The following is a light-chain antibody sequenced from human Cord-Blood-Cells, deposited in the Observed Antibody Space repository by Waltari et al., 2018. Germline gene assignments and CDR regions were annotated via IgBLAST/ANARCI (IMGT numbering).Light chain of an antibody. CDR1: SSDVGSYKL. CDR2: EGS. CDR3: CSYAGSSTL. J-gene: IGLJ2*01. Sequence: QSALTQPASVSGSPGQSITISCTGTSSDVGSYKLVSWYQQRPGKAPKLMIYEGSKRPSGVSNRFSGSKSGNPACLTITGLQAEDEADYDCCSYAGSSTLFGGGTKLTVL. V-gene: IGLV2-23*01.